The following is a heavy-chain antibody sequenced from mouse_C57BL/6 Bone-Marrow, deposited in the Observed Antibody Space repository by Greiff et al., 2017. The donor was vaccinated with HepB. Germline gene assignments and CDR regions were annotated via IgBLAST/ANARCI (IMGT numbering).Heavy chain of an antibody. CDR3: ARDTTVVDWYCDV. D-gene: IGHD1-1*01. Sequence: VQLQQPGTELVKPGASVKLSCKASGYTFTSYWMHWVKQRPGQGLEWIGNINPSNGGTNYNEKFKSKATLTVDKSSSTAYMQLSSLTSEDSAVYYCARDTTVVDWYCDVWGTGTTVTVSS. CDR2: INPSNGGT. J-gene: IGHJ1*03. CDR1: GYTFTSYW. V-gene: IGHV1-53*01.